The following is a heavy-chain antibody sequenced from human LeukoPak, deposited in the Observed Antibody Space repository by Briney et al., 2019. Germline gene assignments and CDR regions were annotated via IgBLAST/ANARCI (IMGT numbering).Heavy chain of an antibody. V-gene: IGHV4-31*03. J-gene: IGHJ4*02. CDR2: INYSGNT. D-gene: IGHD3-10*01. Sequence: PSETLSLTCTVSGGSISSGAHYWSWIRQHPGKGLEWIGHINYSGNTYYNPSLKSRVTISADTSKNQFSLKVTSVTAADTAVYYCARGGSGEGYWGQGTLVTVSS. CDR1: GGSISSGAHY. CDR3: ARGGSGEGY.